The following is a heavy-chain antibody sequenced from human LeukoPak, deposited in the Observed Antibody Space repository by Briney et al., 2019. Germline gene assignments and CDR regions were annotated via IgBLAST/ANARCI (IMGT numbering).Heavy chain of an antibody. V-gene: IGHV5-51*01. CDR2: IYPGGSDT. CDR1: GFDFTNSW. CDR3: ARVVQGRDGLDF. Sequence: GDSLKISCQGFGFDFTNSWIAWVRQMPVKGLQWEGIIYPGGSDTTYSPSFQGQVTISADKSISAAYLKWSSLKTSDTAVYYCARVVQGRDGLDFWGLGTLVTFAS. J-gene: IGHJ4*02. D-gene: IGHD5-24*01.